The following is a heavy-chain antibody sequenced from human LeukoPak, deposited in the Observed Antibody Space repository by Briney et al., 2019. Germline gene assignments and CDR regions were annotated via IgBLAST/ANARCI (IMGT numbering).Heavy chain of an antibody. V-gene: IGHV1-46*01. Sequence: ASVKGSCKASGYTFTSYYMHWVRQAPGQGLEWMGIINPSGGSTSYAQKFQGRVTMTRDTSTSTVYMELSSLRSEDTAVYYCARDPYCTNGVCYGIYYYGMDVWGQGTTVTVSS. D-gene: IGHD2-8*01. CDR2: INPSGGST. CDR3: ARDPYCTNGVCYGIYYYGMDV. CDR1: GYTFTSYY. J-gene: IGHJ6*02.